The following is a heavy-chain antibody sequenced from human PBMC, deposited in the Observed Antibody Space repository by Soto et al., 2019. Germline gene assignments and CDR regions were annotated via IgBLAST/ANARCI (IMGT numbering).Heavy chain of an antibody. V-gene: IGHV4-39*01. CDR3: PSGSTPPSVHAPVDY. J-gene: IGHJ4*02. Sequence: SETLSLTCTVSGGSISSSSYYWGWIRQPPGKGLEWIGSIYYSGSTYYNPSLKSRVTISVDTSKNQFSLKLSSVTAADTPLYSCPSGSTPPSVHAPVDYWGQGTLVTVSS. CDR2: IYYSGST. D-gene: IGHD6-13*01. CDR1: GGSISSSSYY.